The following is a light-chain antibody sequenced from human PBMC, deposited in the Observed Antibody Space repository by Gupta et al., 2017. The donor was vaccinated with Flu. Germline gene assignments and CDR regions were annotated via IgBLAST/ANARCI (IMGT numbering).Light chain of an antibody. V-gene: IGKV2-28*01. CDR1: SCILRHNGFNY. CDR2: LGS. J-gene: IGKJ4*01. CDR3: MHALQTSPFT. Sequence: CRSSSCILRHNGFNYYDWYLQKPPESPHSLIYLGSSRASAVTDRFCGSGSGGEFTPKISRVEAEDVGVYYCMHALQTSPFTFGGGTKVEIK.